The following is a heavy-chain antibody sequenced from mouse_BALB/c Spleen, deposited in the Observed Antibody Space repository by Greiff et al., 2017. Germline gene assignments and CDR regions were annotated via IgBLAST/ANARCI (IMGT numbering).Heavy chain of an antibody. Sequence: QVKLQQSGPELVKPGASVKMSCKASGYTFTSYYIHWVKQRPGQGLEWIGWIYPGDGSTKYNEKFKGKTTLTADKSSSTAYMLLSSLTSEDSAIYFGAKDYYGSSYDWYFDVWGAGTTVTVSS. J-gene: IGHJ1*01. CDR2: IYPGDGST. CDR1: GYTFTSYY. V-gene: IGHV1S56*01. D-gene: IGHD1-1*01. CDR3: AKDYYGSSYDWYFDV.